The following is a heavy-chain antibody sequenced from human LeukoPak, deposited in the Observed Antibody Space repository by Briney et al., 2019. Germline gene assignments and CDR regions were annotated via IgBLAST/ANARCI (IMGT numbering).Heavy chain of an antibody. D-gene: IGHD6-19*01. CDR2: INNSGSA. Sequence: PSETLSLTCAVYGESFSGYYWSWIRQPPGKGLEWIGEINNSGSANYNPSLKSRVTISVDTSKNRFSLKLNSVTAADTAVYYCARRPAGTIDYWGQGTLVTVSS. CDR3: ARRPAGTIDY. V-gene: IGHV4-34*01. J-gene: IGHJ4*02. CDR1: GESFSGYY.